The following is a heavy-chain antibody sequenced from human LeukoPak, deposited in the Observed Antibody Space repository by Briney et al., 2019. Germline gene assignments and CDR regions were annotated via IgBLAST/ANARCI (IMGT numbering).Heavy chain of an antibody. D-gene: IGHD2-2*01. CDR1: GGSFSGYY. CDR3: ARSVVVPAAIPREYYYYGMDV. Sequence: PSETLSLTCADYGGSFSGYYWSWIRQPPGKGLEWIGEINHSGSTNYNPSLKSRVTISVDTSKNQFSLKLSSVTAADTAVYYCARSVVVPAAIPREYYYYGMDVWGKGTTVTVSS. V-gene: IGHV4-34*01. J-gene: IGHJ6*04. CDR2: INHSGST.